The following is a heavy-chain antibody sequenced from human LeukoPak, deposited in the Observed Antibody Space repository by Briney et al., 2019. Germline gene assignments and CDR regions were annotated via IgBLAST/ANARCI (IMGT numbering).Heavy chain of an antibody. CDR3: ARDMGFEGLPYYYDSSGYYRGVFAFDI. D-gene: IGHD3-22*01. CDR2: INPNSGGT. V-gene: IGHV1-2*02. CDR1: GYTFTGYY. Sequence: ASVKVSCKASGYTFTGYYMHWVRQAPGQGLEWMGWINPNSGGTNYAQKFQGRVTMTRDTSISTAYMELSRLRSDDTAVYYCARDMGFEGLPYYYDSSGYYRGVFAFDIWGRGTMVTVSS. J-gene: IGHJ3*02.